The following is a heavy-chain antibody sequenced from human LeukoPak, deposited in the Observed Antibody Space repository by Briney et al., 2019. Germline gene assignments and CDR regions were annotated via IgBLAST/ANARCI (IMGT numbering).Heavy chain of an antibody. CDR3: ARDYSGYDYDY. J-gene: IGHJ4*02. Sequence: SVKVSCKAAGGTLSNYAINWVRQAPGQGLEWMGGIIPMFGTANYAQKLQGRLTITTDGSTTIAYMELSSLRSEDTAVYYCARDYSGYDYDYWGQGTLVTVSS. V-gene: IGHV1-69*05. CDR1: GGTLSNYA. CDR2: IIPMFGTA. D-gene: IGHD5-12*01.